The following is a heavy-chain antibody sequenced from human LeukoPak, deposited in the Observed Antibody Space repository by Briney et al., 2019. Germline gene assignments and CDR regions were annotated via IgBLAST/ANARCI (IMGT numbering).Heavy chain of an antibody. D-gene: IGHD3-3*01. J-gene: IGHJ6*03. CDR2: MNPNSGNT. CDR3: ARDLGYDFWSGYPKGYMDV. V-gene: IGHV1-8*01. Sequence: ASVKVSCKASGYTFTSCDINWVRQATGQGLEWMGWMNPNSGNTGYAQKLQGRVTMTTDTSTSTAYMELRSLRSDDTAVYYCARDLGYDFWSGYPKGYMDVWGKGTTVTVSS. CDR1: GYTFTSCD.